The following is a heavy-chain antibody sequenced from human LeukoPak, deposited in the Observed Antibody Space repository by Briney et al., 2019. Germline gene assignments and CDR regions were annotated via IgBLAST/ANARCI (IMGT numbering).Heavy chain of an antibody. J-gene: IGHJ4*02. CDR3: ARGDGYNYFDY. V-gene: IGHV1-69*05. CDR1: GGTFSIYA. CDR2: IIPIFGTA. Sequence: ASVTVSFKASGGTFSIYAISWVRQAPGQGREWMGGIIPIFGTANYAQKFQGRVTITTDESTSTAYMELSSLRSEDTAVYYCARGDGYNYFDYWGQGTLVTVSS. D-gene: IGHD5-24*01.